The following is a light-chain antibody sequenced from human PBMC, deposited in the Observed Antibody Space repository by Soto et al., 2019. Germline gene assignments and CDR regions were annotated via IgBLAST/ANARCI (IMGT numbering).Light chain of an antibody. Sequence: DIQMTQSPSSLSASVGDRVTITCRASQSITTYLHWYQHKPGKAPKLLICAASSLPSGVPSRFSGSGSGTEFTLTISSLQPEDSATYCCQQGSSTPFTFGPGTKVDIK. CDR3: QQGSSTPFT. CDR2: AAS. CDR1: QSITTY. V-gene: IGKV1-39*01. J-gene: IGKJ3*01.